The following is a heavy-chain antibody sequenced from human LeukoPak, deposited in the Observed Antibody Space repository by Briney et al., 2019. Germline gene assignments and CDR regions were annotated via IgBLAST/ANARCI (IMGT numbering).Heavy chain of an antibody. CDR1: GFIFISYG. D-gene: IGHD1-1*01. V-gene: IGHV3-30*02. CDR3: AKDLTGTSCLDY. J-gene: IGHJ4*02. Sequence: GGSLRLSCAASGFIFISYGMHWVRQAPGKGLEWVAFIRYDADNKYYADSVKGRFTISRDNSKNTLYLQMNSLRAEDTAVYNCAKDLTGTSCLDYWGQGTLVTVSS. CDR2: IRYDADNK.